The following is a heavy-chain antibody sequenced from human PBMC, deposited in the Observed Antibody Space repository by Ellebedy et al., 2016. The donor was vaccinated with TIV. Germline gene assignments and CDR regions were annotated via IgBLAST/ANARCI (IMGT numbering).Heavy chain of an antibody. CDR1: GFALSSYE. CDR3: ARRGSYGDYAVQINSWLDT. J-gene: IGHJ5*02. CDR2: IYQDGSDQ. Sequence: GGSLRLSCGASGFALSSYEMNWVRQAPGKGLEWVANIYQDGSDQYYVDSVKGRFTISRDNVNKSLFLQMNSLRVEDTAVYYCARRGSYGDYAVQINSWLDTWGQGTLVTVSS. V-gene: IGHV3-7*01. D-gene: IGHD4-17*01.